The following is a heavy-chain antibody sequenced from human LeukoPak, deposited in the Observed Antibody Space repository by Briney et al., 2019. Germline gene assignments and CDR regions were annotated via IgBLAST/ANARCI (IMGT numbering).Heavy chain of an antibody. J-gene: IGHJ5*02. Sequence: GESLKISCKGSGYSFTDYWIAWVCQMPGKGLEWMGSIYPGDSDTRYSPSFQGQVTFSADKSISTAYLQWSSLRASDTAIYYCARQCCRGASPGFDPWGQGTLVTVSS. CDR2: IYPGDSDT. CDR1: GYSFTDYW. V-gene: IGHV5-51*01. CDR3: ARQCCRGASPGFDP. D-gene: IGHD3-10*01.